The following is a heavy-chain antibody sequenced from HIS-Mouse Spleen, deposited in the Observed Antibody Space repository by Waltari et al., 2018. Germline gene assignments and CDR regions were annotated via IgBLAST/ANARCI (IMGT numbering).Heavy chain of an antibody. V-gene: IGHV3-9*01. J-gene: IGHJ3*02. CDR3: AKDISRGKGGAFDI. CDR1: GFTLDDCA. CDR2: ISWNSGSI. Sequence: EVQLVESGGGWVQPGRCLRVSCAALGFTLDDCAMHWVRQAPGKGLEWVSGISWNSGSIGYADSVKGRFTISRDNAKNSLYLQMNSLRAEDTALYYCAKDISRGKGGAFDIWGQGTMVTVSS. D-gene: IGHD3-16*01.